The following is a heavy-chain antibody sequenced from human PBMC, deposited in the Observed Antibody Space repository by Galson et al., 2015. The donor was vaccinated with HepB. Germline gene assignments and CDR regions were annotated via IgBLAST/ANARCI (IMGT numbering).Heavy chain of an antibody. Sequence: SLRLSCAASGFTFSSYSMNWVRQAPGKGLEWVSSISSSSSYIYYADSVKGRFTISRDNAKNSLYLQMNSLRAEDTAVYYCAKIEVTPQPGDYWGQGTLVTVSS. D-gene: IGHD2-21*02. J-gene: IGHJ4*02. CDR3: AKIEVTPQPGDY. V-gene: IGHV3-21*01. CDR2: ISSSSSYI. CDR1: GFTFSSYS.